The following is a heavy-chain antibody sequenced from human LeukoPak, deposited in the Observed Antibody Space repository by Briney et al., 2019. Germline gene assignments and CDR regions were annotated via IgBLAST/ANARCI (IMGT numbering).Heavy chain of an antibody. V-gene: IGHV4-4*02. J-gene: IGHJ4*02. Sequence: PSGTLSLTCTVSGGSISSNNWWNWVRQPPGKGLEWIGEINHSGSVTNYNPSLRSRVTISVDKSKNQFSLNLNSVTAADTAVYFCARGVIAVAGPTDSWGQGTLVTVSS. CDR1: GGSISSNNW. CDR3: ARGVIAVAGPTDS. CDR2: INHSGSVT. D-gene: IGHD6-19*01.